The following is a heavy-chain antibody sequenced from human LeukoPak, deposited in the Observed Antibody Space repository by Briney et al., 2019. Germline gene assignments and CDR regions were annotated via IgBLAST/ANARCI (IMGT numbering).Heavy chain of an antibody. V-gene: IGHV3-23*01. D-gene: IGHD2-15*01. Sequence: TGGSLRLSCAASGFTFSSYAMSWVRQAPGKGLEWVSAISGSGGSTYYADSVKGRFTISRDNSKNTLYLQMNCLRAEDTAVYHCAKASWVVAPSVLDYWGQGTLVTVSS. J-gene: IGHJ4*02. CDR3: AKASWVVAPSVLDY. CDR1: GFTFSSYA. CDR2: ISGSGGST.